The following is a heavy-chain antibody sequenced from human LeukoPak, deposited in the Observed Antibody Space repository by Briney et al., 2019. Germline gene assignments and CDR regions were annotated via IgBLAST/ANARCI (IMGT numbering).Heavy chain of an antibody. Sequence: QPGESLRLSCVASGFTFSMYWMTWLRQAPGKGLEWVANLKQDGSQTNYVDSVKGRFTISRDNAKKSLYLQMNSLRGEDTAVYYCARGGTYDIWGQGTRVTVSS. CDR1: GFTFSMYW. CDR3: ARGGTYDI. CDR2: LKQDGSQT. J-gene: IGHJ3*02. V-gene: IGHV3-7*01.